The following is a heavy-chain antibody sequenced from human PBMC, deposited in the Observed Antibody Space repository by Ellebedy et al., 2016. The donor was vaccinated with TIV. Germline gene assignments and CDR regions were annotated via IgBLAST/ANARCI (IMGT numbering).Heavy chain of an antibody. CDR2: INPSGGDT. CDR3: ARGDKYYYESSGYYYTY. J-gene: IGHJ4*02. Sequence: ASVKVSCKASGYTFTSYFMYWVRQAPGQGLEWMGIINPSGGDTNYAQRFQGRVTMTRDTSTGTVYMELSSLRSEDTAVYYCARGDKYYYESSGYYYTYWGQGTLVAVSS. V-gene: IGHV1-46*01. D-gene: IGHD3-22*01. CDR1: GYTFTSYF.